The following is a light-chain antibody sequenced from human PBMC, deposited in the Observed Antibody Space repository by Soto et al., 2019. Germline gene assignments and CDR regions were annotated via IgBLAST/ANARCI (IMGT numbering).Light chain of an antibody. CDR3: QQYGSSSIT. CDR2: DAS. V-gene: IGKV3-20*01. J-gene: IGKJ5*01. CDR1: QSVSSSY. Sequence: EIVLTQSPGTLSLSPGEIATLTCRASQSVSSSYLAWYQQKPGQAPRLLIYDASSRATGIPDRFSGSGSGTDFTLTISRLEPEDFAMYYCQQYGSSSITFGQGTRLEIK.